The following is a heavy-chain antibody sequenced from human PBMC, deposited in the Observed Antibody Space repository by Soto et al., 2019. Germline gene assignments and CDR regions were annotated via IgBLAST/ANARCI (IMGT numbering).Heavy chain of an antibody. CDR1: GGTFSNYA. V-gene: IGHV1-69*13. CDR3: VRDWGEPPAADRYYYSMDV. CDR2: IIPSFEKV. J-gene: IGHJ6*03. D-gene: IGHD3-16*01. Sequence: SVKVSCKASGGTFSNYAVSWVRQAPGQGLERMGGIIPSFEKVNYAQKFQGRVTITADEVASIAYMGLSSLRSDDTAVYYCVRDWGEPPAADRYYYSMDVWGQGTTVTVSS.